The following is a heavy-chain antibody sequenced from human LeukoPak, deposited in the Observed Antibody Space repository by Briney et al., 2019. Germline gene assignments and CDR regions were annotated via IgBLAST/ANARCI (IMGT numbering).Heavy chain of an antibody. V-gene: IGHV3-23*01. J-gene: IGHJ4*02. CDR2: ISDSGGYT. Sequence: GGSLRLSCAASGFTFSSYALTWVRQAPGKGLEWVSTISDSGGYTYYADSVKGRFTISRDNSKNTLYLQMNSLRAEDTAVYYCAKGLRGHSYGYADYWGQGTLVTVSS. CDR3: AKGLRGHSYGYADY. CDR1: GFTFSSYA. D-gene: IGHD5-18*01.